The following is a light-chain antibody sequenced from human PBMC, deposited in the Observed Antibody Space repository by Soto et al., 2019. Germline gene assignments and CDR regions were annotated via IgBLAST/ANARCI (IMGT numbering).Light chain of an antibody. CDR1: SSDVGGYSY. V-gene: IGLV2-14*01. J-gene: IGLJ2*01. Sequence: QSALTQPASVSWSPGQSITISCTGTSSDVGGYSYVSWYQQHPGKAPKLMIYDVSNRPSGVSNRFSGSKSGNTASLTISGLQAEDEADYYCSSYTSSSTLVFGGGTKLTVL. CDR2: DVS. CDR3: SSYTSSSTLV.